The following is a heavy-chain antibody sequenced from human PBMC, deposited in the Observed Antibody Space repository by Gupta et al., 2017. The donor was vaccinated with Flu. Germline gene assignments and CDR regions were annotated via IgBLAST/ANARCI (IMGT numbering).Heavy chain of an antibody. J-gene: IGHJ3*01. CDR3: AREGSGGSEDAFDA. CDR2: IRFDGNNR. Sequence: RQTPGKGLEWVAVIRFDGNNRWYADSVRGRVTISRDISKNTLYLQMDSLRIEDTAVYYCAREGSGGSEDAFDAWGQGTMVTVSS. V-gene: IGHV3-30-3*01. D-gene: IGHD1-26*01.